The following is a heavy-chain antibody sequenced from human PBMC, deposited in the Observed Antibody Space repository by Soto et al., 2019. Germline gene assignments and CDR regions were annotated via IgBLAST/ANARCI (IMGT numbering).Heavy chain of an antibody. CDR3: AKESHSSSWYSDWFDP. CDR1: GFTFSSFG. CDR2: ISYDGSNK. V-gene: IGHV3-30*18. Sequence: GSPRLSCAASGFTFSSFGMHWVRQAPGKGLEWVAVISYDGSNKYYADSVKGRFTISRDNSKNTLYLQMNSLRAEDTAVYYCAKESHSSSWYSDWFDP. D-gene: IGHD6-13*01. J-gene: IGHJ5*02.